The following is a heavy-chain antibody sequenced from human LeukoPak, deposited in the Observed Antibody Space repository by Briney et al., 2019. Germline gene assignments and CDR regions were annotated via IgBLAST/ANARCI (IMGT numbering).Heavy chain of an antibody. CDR1: GGTFSSYA. D-gene: IGHD1-1*01. J-gene: IGHJ6*03. Sequence: ASVKVSCKASGGTFSSYAISWVRQAPGQGLEWMGGIIPIFGTANYAQKFQGRVTITADKSTSTAYMELSSLRSEDKAVYYCARVPKTNYYMDVWGKGTTVTVSS. CDR2: IIPIFGTA. V-gene: IGHV1-69*06. CDR3: ARVPKTNYYMDV.